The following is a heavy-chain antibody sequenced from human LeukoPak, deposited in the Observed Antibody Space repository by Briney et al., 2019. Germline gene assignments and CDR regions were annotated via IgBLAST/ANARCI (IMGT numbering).Heavy chain of an antibody. V-gene: IGHV1-46*01. Sequence: ASVKVSCKASGYTFTNYYIHWVRRAPGQGLEWMGIINPGGRSTSYAQKFQGRVTMTRDTSTSTVYMELSSLRSEDTAVYYCAREIGPIQLHLWGSAFDYWGQGTLVTVSS. D-gene: IGHD5-24*01. J-gene: IGHJ4*02. CDR3: AREIGPIQLHLWGSAFDY. CDR1: GYTFTNYY. CDR2: INPGGRST.